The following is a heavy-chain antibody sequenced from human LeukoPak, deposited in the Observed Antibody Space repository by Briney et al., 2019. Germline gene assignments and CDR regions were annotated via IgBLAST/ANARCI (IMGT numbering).Heavy chain of an antibody. CDR2: IYYSGST. CDR3: ARARQWFPSGYYFDY. Sequence: SETLSLTCTASGCSISSYYWSWIRQPPGKGLEWIGYIYYSGSTNYNPSLKSRVTISVDTSKNQFSLKLSSVTAADTAVYYCARARQWFPSGYYFDYWGQGTLVTVSS. V-gene: IGHV4-59*01. J-gene: IGHJ4*02. D-gene: IGHD3-22*01. CDR1: GCSISSYY.